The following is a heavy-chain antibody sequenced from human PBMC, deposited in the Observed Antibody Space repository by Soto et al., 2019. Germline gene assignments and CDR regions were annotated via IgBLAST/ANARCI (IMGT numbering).Heavy chain of an antibody. Sequence: GASVKVACKASGCTFTSYDINWVRQATVQGLEWMGWMNPNSGNTGYAQKFQGRVTMTRNTSISTAYMELSSLRSEDTAVYYCARGMFRKYCSRTSCYSFDPWGQGTLVTVSS. CDR1: GCTFTSYD. J-gene: IGHJ5*02. CDR3: ARGMFRKYCSRTSCYSFDP. CDR2: MNPNSGNT. D-gene: IGHD2-2*01. V-gene: IGHV1-8*01.